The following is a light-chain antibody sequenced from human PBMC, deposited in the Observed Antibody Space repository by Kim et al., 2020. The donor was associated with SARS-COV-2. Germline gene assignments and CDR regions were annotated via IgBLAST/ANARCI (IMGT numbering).Light chain of an antibody. V-gene: IGLV2-18*02. CDR3: FSWTSSNTYV. J-gene: IGLJ1*01. CDR2: EVS. CDR1: SSAVGRYDR. Sequence: GQSVTISCTGTSSAVGRYDRVSWYQQPPDTAPKLLIYEVSDRPSGVPDRFSGSKSGNTASLTISGLQAEDEADYYCFSWTSSNTYVFGTGTKVTFL.